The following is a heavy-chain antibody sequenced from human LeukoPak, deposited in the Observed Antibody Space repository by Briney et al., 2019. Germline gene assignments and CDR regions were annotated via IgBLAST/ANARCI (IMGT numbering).Heavy chain of an antibody. CDR1: GYTFTGYY. J-gene: IGHJ4*02. CDR3: TRDYYDTNGYYYFDY. CDR2: INPNSGGT. Sequence: ASVKVSCKASGYTFTGYYMHWVRQAPGQGLEWMGWINPNSGGTHYAQNFQGRVTMTRDTSISTAYMELNTLRSDDTAVYYCTRDYYDTNGYYYFDYWGQGTLVTVSS. D-gene: IGHD3-22*01. V-gene: IGHV1-2*02.